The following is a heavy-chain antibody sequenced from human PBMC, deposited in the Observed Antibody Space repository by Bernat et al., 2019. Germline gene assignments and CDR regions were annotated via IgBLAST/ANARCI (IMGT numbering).Heavy chain of an antibody. D-gene: IGHD3-10*01. J-gene: IGHJ5*02. CDR2: ISAYNGNT. CDR3: ARKYGSGGPSWFDP. V-gene: IGHV1-18*01. Sequence: QVQLVQSGAEVKKPGASGKVTCKASGYTFTSYGISWVRQAPGQWLEWMGWISAYNGNTNYAQKLQGRVTMTTDTSTSTAYMELRSLRSDDTDVYYCARKYGSGGPSWFDPWGQGTLVTVSS. CDR1: GYTFTSYG.